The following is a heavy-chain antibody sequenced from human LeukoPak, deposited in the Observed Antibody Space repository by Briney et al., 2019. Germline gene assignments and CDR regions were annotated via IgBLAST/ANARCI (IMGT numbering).Heavy chain of an antibody. CDR2: LTGSGGSGGRT. CDR1: GFTFSSYA. Sequence: GGSLRLSRAASGFTFSSYAMTWVRQAPGKELEWVSALTGSGGSGGRTYYADSVKGRFNISRDNSKNTLYLQMNSLRADDTAVYYCAKHFFGSGSYYNVDYWGQGTLVTVSS. CDR3: AKHFFGSGSYYNVDY. V-gene: IGHV3-23*01. D-gene: IGHD3-10*01. J-gene: IGHJ4*02.